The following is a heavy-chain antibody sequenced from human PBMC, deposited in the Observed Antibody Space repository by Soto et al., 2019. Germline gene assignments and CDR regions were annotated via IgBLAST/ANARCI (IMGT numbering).Heavy chain of an antibody. J-gene: IGHJ4*02. CDR3: ARRLDNTLDF. Sequence: LKISCKGSGYNFATYWIGWVRQMPGKGLEWMGIIYPHDSDTRYSPSFQGQVTISADKSISTAYLQWSSLKASDTAIYYCARRLDNTLDFWGQGTLVTVSS. V-gene: IGHV5-51*01. CDR1: GYNFATYW. CDR2: IYPHDSDT. D-gene: IGHD1-20*01.